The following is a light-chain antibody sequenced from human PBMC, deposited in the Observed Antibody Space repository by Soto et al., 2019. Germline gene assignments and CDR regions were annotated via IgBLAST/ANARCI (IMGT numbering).Light chain of an antibody. V-gene: IGLV4-69*01. CDR2: LNSDGSH. CDR1: SGHSSYA. CDR3: QTWGTGIHVV. Sequence: QLVLTQSPSASASLGASVKLTCTLSSGHSSYAIAWHQQQPEKGPRYLMKLNSDGSHSKGDGIPDRFSGSSSGAERYLTNSSLQSEDEADYYCQTWGTGIHVVFGGGTKVTVL. J-gene: IGLJ2*01.